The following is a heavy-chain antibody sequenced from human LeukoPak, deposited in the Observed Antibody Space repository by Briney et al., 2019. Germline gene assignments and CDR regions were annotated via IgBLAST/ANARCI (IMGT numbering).Heavy chain of an antibody. CDR2: INWNGGDT. D-gene: IGHD3-22*01. V-gene: IGHV3-20*04. CDR1: GFTFDDYG. J-gene: IGHJ3*01. CDR3: AKEDYYDSRGHIKLDAFDV. Sequence: PGGSLRLSCAASGFTFDDYGMIWVRQAPGKGLEWVSRINWNGGDTRYADSVKGRFTISRDNSKNTLYLQMNSLRAEDTAIYYCAKEDYYDSRGHIKLDAFDVWGQGTMVTVSS.